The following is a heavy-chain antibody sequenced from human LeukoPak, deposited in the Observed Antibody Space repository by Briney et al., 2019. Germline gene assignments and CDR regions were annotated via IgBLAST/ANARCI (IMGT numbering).Heavy chain of an antibody. CDR1: GGSISSSSYY. D-gene: IGHD5-18*01. J-gene: IGHJ4*02. CDR2: IYYSGST. CDR3: ATLDTAIN. V-gene: IGHV4-39*01. Sequence: PSETLSLTCTVSGGSISSSSYYWGWIRQPPGKGLEWIGSIYYSGSTYYNPSLESRVTISVDTSKNQFSLKLSSVTAADTAVYYCATLDTAINWGQGTLVTVSS.